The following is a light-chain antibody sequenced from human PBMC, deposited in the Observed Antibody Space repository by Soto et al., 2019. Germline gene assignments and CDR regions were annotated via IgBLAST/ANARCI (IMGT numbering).Light chain of an antibody. V-gene: IGLV1-44*01. CDR3: AAWDESLNGYG. CDR1: SSNIGSNT. CDR2: SNN. J-gene: IGLJ1*01. Sequence: QSALTQPPSASGTPGQRVTISCSGSSSNIGSNTVNWYQQLPGTAPKLLIYSNNQRPSGVPDRFSGSKSGTSASLAISGLQSEDEADYYCAAWDESLNGYGFGTGTKVTVL.